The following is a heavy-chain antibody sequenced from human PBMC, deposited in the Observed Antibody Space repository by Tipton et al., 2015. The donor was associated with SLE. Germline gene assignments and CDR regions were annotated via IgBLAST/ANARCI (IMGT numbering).Heavy chain of an antibody. CDR1: GFTFSSYG. J-gene: IGHJ4*02. D-gene: IGHD3-22*01. V-gene: IGHV3-30*02. CDR2: IRYDGSNK. CDR3: AKDRNYYDSSGYYYAAY. Sequence: SLRLSCAASGFTFSSYGMHWVRQAPGKGLEWVAFIRYDGSNKYYADSVKGRFTISRDNSKNTLYLQMNSLRAEDTAVYYCAKDRNYYDSSGYYYAAYWGQGTLVTVSS.